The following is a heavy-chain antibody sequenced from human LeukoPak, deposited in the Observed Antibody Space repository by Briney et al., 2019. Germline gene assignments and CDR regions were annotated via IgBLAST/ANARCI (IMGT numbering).Heavy chain of an antibody. V-gene: IGHV3-33*01. D-gene: IGHD2-2*02. J-gene: IGHJ4*02. CDR2: IWYDGSNK. CDR1: GFTFSSYG. CDR3: AREACSSTSCYTSPALDY. Sequence: PGGSLRLSCAASGFTFSSYGMHWVRQAPGKGLEWVAVIWYDGSNKYYADSVKGRFTISRDNSKNTLYLQMNSLRAEDTAVHYCAREACSSTSCYTSPALDYWGQGTLVTVSS.